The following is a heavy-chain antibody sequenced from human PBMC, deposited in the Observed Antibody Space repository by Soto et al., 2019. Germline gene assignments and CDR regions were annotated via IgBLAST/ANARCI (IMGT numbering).Heavy chain of an antibody. CDR2: ICYRGNT. J-gene: IGHJ4*02. D-gene: IGHD3-9*01. Sequence: PSETLSLTCSVSGDSINSDKYYWGWIRQPPGKGLEWIGSICYRGNTYYNPSLQTRVTISLDKSKSQFSLKLNSVTAADSAVYFCARLEGLATISYYFDFWGQGALVTVSS. CDR1: GDSINSDKYY. V-gene: IGHV4-39*01. CDR3: ARLEGLATISYYFDF.